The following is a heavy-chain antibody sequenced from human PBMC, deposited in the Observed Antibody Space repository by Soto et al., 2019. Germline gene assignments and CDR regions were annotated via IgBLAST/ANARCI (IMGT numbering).Heavy chain of an antibody. CDR1: GFTFSSYA. CDR2: ISYDGSNK. Sequence: PGGSLRLSCAASGFTFSSYAMHWVRQAPGKGLEWMALISYDGSNKYYADSVKGRFTISRDNSKNTLYLQMNSLRDEDTAVYHCAREVEGLDVWGQGTTVTVSS. J-gene: IGHJ6*02. CDR3: AREVEGLDV. V-gene: IGHV3-30-3*01.